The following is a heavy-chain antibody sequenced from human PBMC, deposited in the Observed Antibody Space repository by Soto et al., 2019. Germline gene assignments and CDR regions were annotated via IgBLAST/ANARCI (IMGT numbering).Heavy chain of an antibody. D-gene: IGHD4-17*01. J-gene: IGHJ4*02. CDR2: INHSGRT. CDR1: GGSFSGYY. Sequence: PSETLSLTCAVYGGSFSGYYWSWIRQPPGKGLEWIGEINHSGRTNYNPSLKSRVTISVDTSKNEFSMKLSSVTAADTAVYYCARGVKLRWKLRDIWFDYWGQGTLVTVSS. V-gene: IGHV4-34*01. CDR3: ARGVKLRWKLRDIWFDY.